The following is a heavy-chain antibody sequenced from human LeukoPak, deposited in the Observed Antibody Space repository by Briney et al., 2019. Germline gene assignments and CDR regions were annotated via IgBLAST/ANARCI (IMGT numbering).Heavy chain of an antibody. CDR2: IYSGGST. J-gene: IGHJ4*02. Sequence: GGSLRLSCAASGFTVSSNYMSWVRQAPGKGLEWVSVIYSGGSTYYADSVKGRFTISRHNSKNTLYLQMNSLRAEDTAVYYCAKDRVYYFDSSGYSCDYWGQGSLVTVSS. CDR1: GFTVSSNY. V-gene: IGHV3-53*01. D-gene: IGHD3-22*01. CDR3: AKDRVYYFDSSGYSCDY.